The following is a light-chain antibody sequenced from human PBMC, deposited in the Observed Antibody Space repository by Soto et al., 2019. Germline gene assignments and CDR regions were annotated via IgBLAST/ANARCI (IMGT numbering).Light chain of an antibody. CDR1: SSNIGAGYD. CDR2: GNS. CDR3: QSYDSSRSGSV. V-gene: IGLV1-40*01. Sequence: QSALTQPPSVSGAPGQRVTISCTGSSSNIGAGYDVHWYQQLPGTAPKLLIYGNSNRPSGVPDRFSGSKSGTSASLAITGLQAEDEAAYYCQSYDSSRSGSVFGGGTQLTVL. J-gene: IGLJ7*01.